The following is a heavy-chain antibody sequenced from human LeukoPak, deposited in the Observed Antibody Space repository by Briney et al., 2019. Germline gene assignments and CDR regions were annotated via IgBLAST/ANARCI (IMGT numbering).Heavy chain of an antibody. CDR1: GGSIFSTSFY. Sequence: SETLSLACTVSGGSIFSTSFYWGWIRQPPGKGLEWIGSMYYDGTTYHNPSLKSRITISVDTSNSQFPLRLTSVTAADTAVYFCARRSDSGSDDGEDYFDSWGQGTLVTVSS. V-gene: IGHV4-39*01. CDR3: ARRSDSGSDDGEDYFDS. J-gene: IGHJ4*02. D-gene: IGHD1-26*01. CDR2: MYYDGTT.